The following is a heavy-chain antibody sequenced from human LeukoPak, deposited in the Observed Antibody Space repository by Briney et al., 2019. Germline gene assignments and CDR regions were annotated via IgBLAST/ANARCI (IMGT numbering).Heavy chain of an antibody. CDR1: GGSFSGYY. Sequence: PSETLSLTCAVHGGSFSGYYWSWIRQPPGKGLEWIGEINHSGSTNYNPSLKSRVTISVDTSKNQFSLKLSSVTAADTAVYYCARRLRYFDWLTYNWFDPWGQGTLVTVSS. CDR2: INHSGST. J-gene: IGHJ5*02. V-gene: IGHV4-34*01. CDR3: ARRLRYFDWLTYNWFDP. D-gene: IGHD3-9*01.